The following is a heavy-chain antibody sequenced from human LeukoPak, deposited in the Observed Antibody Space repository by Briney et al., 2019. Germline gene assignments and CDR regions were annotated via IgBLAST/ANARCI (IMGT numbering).Heavy chain of an antibody. CDR1: GYTFTSYY. J-gene: IGHJ5*02. CDR2: INPNSGGT. Sequence: ASVKVSCKASGYTFTSYYMHWVRQAPGQGLEWMGWINPNSGGTNYAQKFQGWVTMTRDTSISTAYMELSRLRSDDTAVYYCARGFLREYNWSDGSWFDPWGQGTLVTVSS. D-gene: IGHD1-1*01. V-gene: IGHV1-2*04. CDR3: ARGFLREYNWSDGSWFDP.